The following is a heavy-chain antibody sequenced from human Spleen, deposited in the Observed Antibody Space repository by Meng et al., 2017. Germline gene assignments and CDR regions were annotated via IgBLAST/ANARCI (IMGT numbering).Heavy chain of an antibody. CDR3: ARRASSTYWSQFYFDY. CDR2: INPSGGST. Sequence: ASVKVSCKASGYTFTNYYMHWVRQAPGQGLEWMGIINPSGGSTTYAQKFQGRVTMTRDTSTNTVYMELSSLGSDDTAVYYCARRASSTYWSQFYFDYWGQGTLVTVSS. J-gene: IGHJ4*02. D-gene: IGHD2-2*01. V-gene: IGHV1-46*01. CDR1: GYTFTNYY.